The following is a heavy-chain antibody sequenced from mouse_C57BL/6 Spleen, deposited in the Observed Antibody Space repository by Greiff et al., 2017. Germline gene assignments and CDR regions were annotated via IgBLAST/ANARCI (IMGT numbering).Heavy chain of an antibody. J-gene: IGHJ2*01. CDR3: ASGETTVVAFDY. CDR1: GYAFSSYW. V-gene: IGHV1-80*01. Sequence: VQLQQSGAELVKPGASVKISCKASGYAFSSYWMNWVKQRPGKGLEWIGQIYPGDGDTNYNAKFKGKATLTADKSSSTAYMQLSSLTSEDSAVYFCASGETTVVAFDYWGQGTTLTVSS. CDR2: IYPGDGDT. D-gene: IGHD1-1*01.